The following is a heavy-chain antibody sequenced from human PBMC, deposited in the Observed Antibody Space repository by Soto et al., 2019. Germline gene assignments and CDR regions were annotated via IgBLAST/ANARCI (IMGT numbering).Heavy chain of an antibody. CDR3: ARRYGSAIDY. Sequence: SETLSLTCTVSGCSISSYYWSWIRQPPGKGLEWIGYIYYSGSTNYNPSLKSRVTISVDTSKNQFSLKLSSVTAADTAVYYCARRYGSAIDYWGQGTLVTVSS. CDR2: IYYSGST. D-gene: IGHD1-26*01. V-gene: IGHV4-59*08. CDR1: GCSISSYY. J-gene: IGHJ4*02.